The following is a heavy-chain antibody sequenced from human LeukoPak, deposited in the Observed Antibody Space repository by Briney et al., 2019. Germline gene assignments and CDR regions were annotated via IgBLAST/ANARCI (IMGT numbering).Heavy chain of an antibody. CDR2: ISGSGGST. Sequence: GGSLRLSCAASGFTFSSYAMSWVRQAPGKGLEWVSAISGSGGSTYYADSVKGRFTISRDNSKNTLYLQMNSLRAEDTAVYYCATGGDNDILTGYYTSFDYWGQGTLATVSS. CDR3: ATGGDNDILTGYYTSFDY. V-gene: IGHV3-23*01. CDR1: GFTFSSYA. J-gene: IGHJ4*02. D-gene: IGHD3-9*01.